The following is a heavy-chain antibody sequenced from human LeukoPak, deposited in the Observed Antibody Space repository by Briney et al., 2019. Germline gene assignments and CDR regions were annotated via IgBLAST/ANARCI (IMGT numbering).Heavy chain of an antibody. D-gene: IGHD3-10*01. J-gene: IGHJ5*02. CDR3: ARHLPLLLWFGELFPSGWFDP. CDR1: GGSISSYY. Sequence: NPSETLSLTCTVSGGSISSYYWSWIRQPPGKGLELIGYIYYSGSTYYKPSLKSRVTISVDTSKKQFSLKLSSVTAADTAVYYCARHLPLLLWFGELFPSGWFDPWGQGTLVTVSS. V-gene: IGHV4-59*08. CDR2: IYYSGST.